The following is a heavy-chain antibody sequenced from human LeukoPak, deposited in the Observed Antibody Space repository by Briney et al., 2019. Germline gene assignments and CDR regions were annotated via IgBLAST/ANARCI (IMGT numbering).Heavy chain of an antibody. CDR1: GFTYSNYA. V-gene: IGHV3-23*01. CDR2: ITGSGDYT. J-gene: IGHJ4*02. D-gene: IGHD3-3*01. Sequence: GGSLRLSCEASGFTYSNYAMNWVRQAPGKGLEWVAAITGSGDYTYYADSVKGRFTISRDNSKSTLYLQMNSLRADDTAVYYCAKDTSYDFWSGYYSLWGQGTLVTVSS. CDR3: AKDTSYDFWSGYYSL.